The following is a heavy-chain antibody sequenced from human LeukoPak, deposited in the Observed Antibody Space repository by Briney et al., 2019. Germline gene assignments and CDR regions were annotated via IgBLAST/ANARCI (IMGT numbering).Heavy chain of an antibody. D-gene: IGHD6-19*01. J-gene: IGHJ4*02. CDR1: GFTFGSYA. Sequence: GGSLRLSCAASGFTFGSYAMNWVRQAPGKGLEWLSTISGGGSGTYYADSVKGRFTISRDNFKNTLYLQMNSLRAEDTAVYYCAKIWVSGGWTIDYWGQGTLVTVSS. V-gene: IGHV3-23*01. CDR3: AKIWVSGGWTIDY. CDR2: ISGGGSGT.